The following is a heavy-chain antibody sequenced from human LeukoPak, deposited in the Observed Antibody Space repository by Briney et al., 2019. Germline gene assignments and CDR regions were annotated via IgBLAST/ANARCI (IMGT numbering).Heavy chain of an antibody. CDR2: IIPIFGTA. J-gene: IGHJ4*02. D-gene: IGHD1-26*01. CDR1: GGTFSSYA. V-gene: IGHV1-69*05. CDR3: ATTSGIVGATIGFETGY. Sequence: SVKVSCKASGGTFSSYAISWVRQAPGQGLEWMGGIIPIFGTANYAQKFQGRVTITTDESTSTAYMELSSLRSEDTAVYYCATTSGIVGATIGFETGYWGQGTLVTVSS.